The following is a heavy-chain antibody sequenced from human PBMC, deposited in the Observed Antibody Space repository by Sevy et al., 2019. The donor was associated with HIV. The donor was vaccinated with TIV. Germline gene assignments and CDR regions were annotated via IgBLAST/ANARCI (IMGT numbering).Heavy chain of an antibody. Sequence: GGSLRLSCAASGFTFSSYSMNWVRQAPGKGLEWVSSISSSSSNIYYADSVKGRFTISRDIDNNSLYLQMNSLRAKDTAVYYCARDRTPDYAFWSGYYYGMDVWGQGTTVTVSS. CDR1: GFTFSSYS. D-gene: IGHD3-3*01. CDR3: ARDRTPDYAFWSGYYYGMDV. J-gene: IGHJ6*02. CDR2: ISSSSSNI. V-gene: IGHV3-21*01.